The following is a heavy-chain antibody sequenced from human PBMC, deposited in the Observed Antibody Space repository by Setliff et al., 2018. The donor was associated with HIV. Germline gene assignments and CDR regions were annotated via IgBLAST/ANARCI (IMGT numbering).Heavy chain of an antibody. CDR1: GYTFTAYY. V-gene: IGHV1-2*06. J-gene: IGHJ3*02. CDR2: IIPNSGGT. Sequence: ASVKVSCKASGYTFTAYYIHWVRQAPGQGLEWMGRIIPNSGGTNYAQKFQGRVTMTRDTSISTAYMELSRLTSDDAAVYYCASKLYCTNGVCLDAFDIGGQGTMVTVSS. CDR3: ASKLYCTNGVCLDAFDI. D-gene: IGHD2-8*01.